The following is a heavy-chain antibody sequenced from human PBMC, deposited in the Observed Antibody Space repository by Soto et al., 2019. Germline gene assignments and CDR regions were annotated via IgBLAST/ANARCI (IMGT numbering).Heavy chain of an antibody. CDR1: GASMSDYF. J-gene: IGHJ4*02. CDR3: ARSLGSAAGWSFDV. Sequence: TLSLTCTVSGASMSDYFWTWIRLPAGKRLEWIGRKSISGSTDYNPSLKGRASMSVDTSKNQFSLRLISVTAADTALYYCARSLGSAAGWSFDVWGQGILVTVSS. D-gene: IGHD3-16*01. CDR2: KSISGST. V-gene: IGHV4-4*07.